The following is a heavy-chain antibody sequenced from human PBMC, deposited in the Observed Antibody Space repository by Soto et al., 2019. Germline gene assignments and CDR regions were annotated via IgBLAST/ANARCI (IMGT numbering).Heavy chain of an antibody. V-gene: IGHV3-53*02. J-gene: IGHJ2*01. Sequence: EVQLVETGGGLIQPGGSLRLSCAASGFTVSSNYMSWVRQAPGKGLEWVSVIYSGGSTYYADSVKGRFTISRDYSKNTLYPQMNSRRAEDTAVYYCAREGGYGGDSGHWYFDLWGRGTLVTVSS. CDR2: IYSGGST. CDR1: GFTVSSNY. CDR3: AREGGYGGDSGHWYFDL. D-gene: IGHD2-21*02.